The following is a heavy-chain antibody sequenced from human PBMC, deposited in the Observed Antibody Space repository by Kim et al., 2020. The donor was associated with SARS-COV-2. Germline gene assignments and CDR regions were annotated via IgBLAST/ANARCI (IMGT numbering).Heavy chain of an antibody. Sequence: SETLSLTCTVSGGSISSYYWSWIRQPPGKGLEWIGYIYYSGSTNYNPSLKSRVTISVDTSKNQFSLKLSSVTAADTAVYYCARSARRYDFWSGYSFDYWGQGTLVTVSS. D-gene: IGHD3-3*01. CDR3: ARSARRYDFWSGYSFDY. V-gene: IGHV4-59*13. J-gene: IGHJ4*02. CDR2: IYYSGST. CDR1: GGSISSYY.